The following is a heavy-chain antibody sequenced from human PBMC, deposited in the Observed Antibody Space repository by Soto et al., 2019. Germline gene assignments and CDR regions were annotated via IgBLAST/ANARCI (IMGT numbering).Heavy chain of an antibody. D-gene: IGHD3-10*01. CDR1: GFTFSDYY. V-gene: IGHV3-11*01. CDR3: ARDATYYYGSGSYLGY. Sequence: GGSLRLSCAASGFTFSDYYMNWIRQAPGKGLEWVSYISTSGSTIFYADSVKGRFTISRDNAKNSLYLQMNSLRAEDTAVYYCARDATYYYGSGSYLGYWGQGTLVTVSS. J-gene: IGHJ4*02. CDR2: ISTSGSTI.